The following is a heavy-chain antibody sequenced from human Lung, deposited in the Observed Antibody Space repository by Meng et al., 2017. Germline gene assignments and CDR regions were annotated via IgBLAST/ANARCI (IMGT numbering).Heavy chain of an antibody. CDR1: RFTFSRYW. CDR3: AREIIGAASAFDI. Sequence: GESLKISCAASRFTFSRYWMSWVRQAPGKGLKWVANIKEDGSEKNYVDSVKGRFIISRDNAKNSLFLQMNSVRAEDTAVYYCAREIIGAASAFDIWGQGTLVTVSS. J-gene: IGHJ3*02. V-gene: IGHV3-7*01. D-gene: IGHD2/OR15-2a*01. CDR2: IKEDGSEK.